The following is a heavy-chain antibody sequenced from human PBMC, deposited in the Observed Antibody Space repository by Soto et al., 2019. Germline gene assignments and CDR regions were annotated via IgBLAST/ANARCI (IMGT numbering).Heavy chain of an antibody. J-gene: IGHJ4*02. D-gene: IGHD1-7*01. CDR2: SYYSGST. CDR1: GGSISSGDYY. CDR3: ARDRLELHYSYFDY. V-gene: IGHV4-30-4*01. Sequence: QVQLQESGPGLVKPSQTLSLTCTVSGGSISSGDYYWSWIRQPPGKGLEWIGYSYYSGSTYYNPSLKSRVTIAVDTSKKQFSLKLSSVTAADTAVYYCARDRLELHYSYFDYWGQGTLVTVSS.